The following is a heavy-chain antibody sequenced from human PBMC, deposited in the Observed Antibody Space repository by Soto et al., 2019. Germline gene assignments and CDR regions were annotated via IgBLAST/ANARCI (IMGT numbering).Heavy chain of an antibody. CDR3: ARLAMIVVDASKSYYFDY. V-gene: IGHV4-31*03. D-gene: IGHD3-22*01. CDR2: IYYSGST. J-gene: IGHJ4*02. CDR1: GGSISSGGYY. Sequence: SETLSLTCTVSGGSISSGGYYWSWIRQHPGKGLEWIGYIYYSGSTYYNPSLKSRVTISVDTSKNQFSLKLSSVTAADTAVYYCARLAMIVVDASKSYYFDYWGQGTLVTVSS.